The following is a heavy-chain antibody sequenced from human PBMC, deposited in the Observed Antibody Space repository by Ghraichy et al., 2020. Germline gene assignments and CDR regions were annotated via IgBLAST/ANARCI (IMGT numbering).Heavy chain of an antibody. Sequence: GGSLRLSCAASGFTFNIYSIHWVRQAPGKGLEWVSVISYDGINKYYADSVKGRFTISRDNSNSTLYLQMSRLRAEDTAVYYCARGRDGGSYYGNRYYGMDVWGQGTTVTVSS. J-gene: IGHJ6*02. CDR3: ARGRDGGSYYGNRYYGMDV. CDR1: GFTFNIYS. CDR2: ISYDGINK. D-gene: IGHD1-26*01. V-gene: IGHV3-30-3*01.